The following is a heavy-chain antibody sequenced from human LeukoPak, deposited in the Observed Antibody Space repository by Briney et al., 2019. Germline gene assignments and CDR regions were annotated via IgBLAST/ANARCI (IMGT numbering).Heavy chain of an antibody. J-gene: IGHJ5*02. CDR3: SMRDYYKLDP. CDR1: GGSISSTNW. CDR2: IYYSGST. V-gene: IGHV4-4*02. Sequence: PSETLSLTCAVSGGSISSTNWWSWLRQPPGKGLEWIGEIYYSGSTNYNPSLKSRVTISVDKSKNQFSLELRSVTAADTAVYYCSMRDYYKLDPWGQGTLVTVSS. D-gene: IGHD3-10*01.